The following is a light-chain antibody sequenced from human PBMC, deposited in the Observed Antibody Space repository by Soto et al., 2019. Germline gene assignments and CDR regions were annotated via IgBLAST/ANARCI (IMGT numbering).Light chain of an antibody. Sequence: DIVMTQSPDSLAVSLGERATINCKSSQSVLYSSNSKNYLAWYQQKPGQPPKLLIYWASTRESGVPDRFRGSGSGTDFTLTISSLQAEDVAVYYCQQYYSTLTYGGGTKVEIK. V-gene: IGKV4-1*01. J-gene: IGKJ4*01. CDR2: WAS. CDR1: QSVLYSSNSKNY. CDR3: QQYYSTLT.